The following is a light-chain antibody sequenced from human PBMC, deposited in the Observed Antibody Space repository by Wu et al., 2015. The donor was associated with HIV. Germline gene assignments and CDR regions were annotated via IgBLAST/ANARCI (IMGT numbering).Light chain of an antibody. V-gene: IGKV3-20*01. Sequence: EIVLTQSPGTLSLSPGERATLSCRASQSVSSRHLAWYQQKAGQAPRLLIYDASSRATGIPDRFSGSGSGTDFTLTISRLEPEDFAVYYCQQYGSAPLTFGGGTKVEIK. CDR2: DAS. CDR1: QSVSSRH. J-gene: IGKJ4*01. CDR3: QQYGSAPLT.